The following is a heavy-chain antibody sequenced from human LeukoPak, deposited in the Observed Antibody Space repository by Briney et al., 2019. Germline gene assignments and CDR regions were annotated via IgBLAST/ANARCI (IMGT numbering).Heavy chain of an antibody. CDR2: IRYDGSNK. Sequence: PGGSLRLSCAASGFTFSSYGMHWVRQAPGKGLEWVAFIRYDGSNKYYADSVKGRFTISRDNSKNTLYLQMNSLRAEDTAVYYCAKEGSSSWYVYYYYYMDVWGKGTTVTISS. CDR3: AKEGSSSWYVYYYYYMDV. V-gene: IGHV3-30*02. CDR1: GFTFSSYG. D-gene: IGHD6-13*01. J-gene: IGHJ6*03.